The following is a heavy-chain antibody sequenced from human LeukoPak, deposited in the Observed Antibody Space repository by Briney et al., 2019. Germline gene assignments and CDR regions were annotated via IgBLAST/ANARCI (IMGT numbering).Heavy chain of an antibody. J-gene: IGHJ4*02. Sequence: PSETLSLTCTVSGGSISSYYWSWIRQPPGKGLEWIGYIYYSGSTNYNPSLKSRVTISVDTSKNQFSLKLSSVTAADTAVYYCARRRSVAGTGIFDYWGQGTLVTFSS. CDR3: ARRRSVAGTGIFDY. D-gene: IGHD6-19*01. CDR1: GGSISSYY. CDR2: IYYSGST. V-gene: IGHV4-59*01.